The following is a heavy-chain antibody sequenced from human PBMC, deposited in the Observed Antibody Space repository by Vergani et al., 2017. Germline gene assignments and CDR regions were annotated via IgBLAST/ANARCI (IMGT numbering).Heavy chain of an antibody. Sequence: QVQVVQSGAEVKKSGASVKVSCKTSGYTFSNYYMHWVRQAPGQGLEWMGIINPSGGHTNYAQKFQGRVTMTRDTSTSTVYMELSSLRSEDTAIYYCARGDYGILTGYRYLGQGNLVTVSA. CDR3: ARGDYGILTGYRY. J-gene: IGHJ4*02. D-gene: IGHD3-9*01. CDR1: GYTFSNYY. CDR2: INPSGGHT. V-gene: IGHV1-46*03.